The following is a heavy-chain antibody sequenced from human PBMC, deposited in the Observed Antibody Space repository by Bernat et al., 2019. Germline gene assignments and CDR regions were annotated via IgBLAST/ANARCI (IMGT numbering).Heavy chain of an antibody. J-gene: IGHJ4*02. V-gene: IGHV3-30-3*01. CDR2: ISYDGSNK. CDR1: GFTFSSYA. Sequence: QVQLVESGGGVVQPGRSPRLSCAASGFTFSSYAMHWVRQAPGKGLEWVAVISYDGSNKYYADSVKGRFTISRDNSKNTLYLQMNSLRAEDKAVYYCARDLSRPVVPAAIDNHYERGYWGQGTLVTVSS. CDR3: ARDLSRPVVPAAIDNHYERGY. D-gene: IGHD2-2*01.